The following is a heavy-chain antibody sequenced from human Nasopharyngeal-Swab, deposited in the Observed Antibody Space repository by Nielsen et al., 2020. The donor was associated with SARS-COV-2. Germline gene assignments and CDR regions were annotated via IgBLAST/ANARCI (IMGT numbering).Heavy chain of an antibody. CDR1: GFTFSSYA. CDR2: ISGSGGST. Sequence: GESLKISCAASGFTFSSYAMSWVRQAPGKGLEWVSAISGSGGSTYYADSVKGRFTISRDNSKNTLYLQMNSLRAEDTAVYYCAKAAAGPSFDYRGQGTLVTVSS. V-gene: IGHV3-23*01. D-gene: IGHD6-13*01. CDR3: AKAAAGPSFDY. J-gene: IGHJ4*02.